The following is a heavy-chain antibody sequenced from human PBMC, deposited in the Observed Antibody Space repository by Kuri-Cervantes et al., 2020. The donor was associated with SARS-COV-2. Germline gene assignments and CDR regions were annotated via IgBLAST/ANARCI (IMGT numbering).Heavy chain of an antibody. Sequence: GSLRLSCAVSGYSISSGYYWGWIRQPPGKGLEWIGSIYHSGSTYYNPSLKSRVTISVDTSKNQFSLKLSSVTAADTAVYYCARDLWNTARGVYDYWGQGTLVTVSS. J-gene: IGHJ4*02. CDR1: GYSISSGYY. V-gene: IGHV4-38-2*02. CDR2: IYHSGST. CDR3: ARDLWNTARGVYDY. D-gene: IGHD5-18*01.